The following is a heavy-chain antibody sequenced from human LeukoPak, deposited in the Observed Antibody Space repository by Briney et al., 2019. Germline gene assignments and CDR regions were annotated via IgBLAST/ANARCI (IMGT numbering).Heavy chain of an antibody. CDR2: VYYTGSL. V-gene: IGHV4-39*01. CDR1: VGSPSHGYYY. D-gene: IGHD6-19*01. J-gene: IGHJ4*02. Sequence: SETLSLTCSVSVGSPSHGYYYWGWIRQSPGKGLEWIRCVYYTGSLYYNRSLRSRVTMSVDTSKNQFALRLISVAAADTAVYFCARRAEPVAGTFLGFDYWGQGTRVTVSS. CDR3: ARRAEPVAGTFLGFDY.